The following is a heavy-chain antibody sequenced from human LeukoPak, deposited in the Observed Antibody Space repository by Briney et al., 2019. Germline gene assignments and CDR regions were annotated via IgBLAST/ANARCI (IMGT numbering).Heavy chain of an antibody. Sequence: GGSLRLSCAASEFSVGSNYMTWVRQAPGRGLEWVSFIYSDGSTYYADSVQGRFTLSRDNSKNTLYLQMNSLRAEDTAVYYCARAPGFIDYWGQGTLVTVSS. V-gene: IGHV3-66*01. CDR1: EFSVGSNY. D-gene: IGHD1-14*01. CDR3: ARAPGFIDY. J-gene: IGHJ4*02. CDR2: IYSDGST.